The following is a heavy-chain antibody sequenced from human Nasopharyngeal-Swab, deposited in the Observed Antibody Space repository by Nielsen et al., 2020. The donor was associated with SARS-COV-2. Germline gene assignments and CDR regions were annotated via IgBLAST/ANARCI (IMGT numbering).Heavy chain of an antibody. Sequence: GGSLRLSCKGSGSSFTSYWIGWVRQMPGKGLEWMGIIYPGDSDTRYSPSFQGQVTISADKSISTAYLQWSSLKASDTAMYYCARGWSGYPYYFDYWGQGTLVTVSS. V-gene: IGHV5-51*01. D-gene: IGHD3-3*01. CDR3: ARGWSGYPYYFDY. CDR2: IYPGDSDT. CDR1: GSSFTSYW. J-gene: IGHJ4*02.